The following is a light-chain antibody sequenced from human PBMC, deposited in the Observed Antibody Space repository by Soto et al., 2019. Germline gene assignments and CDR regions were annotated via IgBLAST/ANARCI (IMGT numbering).Light chain of an antibody. Sequence: EIVLTQSPGTLSLSPGERATLSCRASLSVRNSYLAWYQQRPGQAPRLLIYDAFIRATGIPDRFSGGGSGTDFTLTISSLEPEESAVYYCQQYGSSPRTFGQGTQLAIK. CDR1: LSVRNSY. CDR3: QQYGSSPRT. CDR2: DAF. J-gene: IGKJ2*01. V-gene: IGKV3-20*01.